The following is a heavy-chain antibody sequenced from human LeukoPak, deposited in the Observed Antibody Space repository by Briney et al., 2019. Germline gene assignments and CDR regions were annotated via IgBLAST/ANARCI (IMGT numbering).Heavy chain of an antibody. CDR1: GGSFSGYY. CDR2: INHSGST. J-gene: IGHJ6*02. V-gene: IGHV4-34*01. D-gene: IGHD3-9*01. Sequence: SETLSLTCAVYGGSFSGYYWSWIRQPPGKGLEWIGEINHSGSTNYNPSLKSRVTISVDTSKNQFSLKLGSVTAADTAVYYYARVLRYFDWLPPPRYKYGMDVWGQGTTVTVSS. CDR3: ARVLRYFDWLPPPRYKYGMDV.